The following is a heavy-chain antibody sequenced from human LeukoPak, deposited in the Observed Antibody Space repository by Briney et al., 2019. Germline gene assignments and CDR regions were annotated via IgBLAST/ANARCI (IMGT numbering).Heavy chain of an antibody. CDR1: GGSISRYY. D-gene: IGHD3-10*01. CDR3: AGDTMVRGSDY. CDR2: IYYSGST. J-gene: IGHJ4*02. Sequence: SETLSLTCTVSGGSISRYYWNWIRQPSGKGLEWIGYIYYSGSTDHNPSLKSRVTMSVDTSKNQFSLKLSSVTAADTAVYYCAGDTMVRGSDYWGQGTLVTVSS. V-gene: IGHV4-59*12.